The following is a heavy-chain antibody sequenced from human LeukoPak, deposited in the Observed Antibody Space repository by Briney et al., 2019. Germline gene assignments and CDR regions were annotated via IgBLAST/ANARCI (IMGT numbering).Heavy chain of an antibody. CDR3: VKGGYSSSWYYFDY. V-gene: IGHV3-30-3*01. Sequence: PGRSLRLSCAASGFTFSSYAMHWVRQAPGKGLEWVAVISYDGSNKYYADSVKGRFTISRDNSKNTLYLQMNSLRAEDTAVYYCVKGGYSSSWYYFDYWGQGTLVTVSS. CDR1: GFTFSSYA. J-gene: IGHJ4*02. CDR2: ISYDGSNK. D-gene: IGHD6-13*01.